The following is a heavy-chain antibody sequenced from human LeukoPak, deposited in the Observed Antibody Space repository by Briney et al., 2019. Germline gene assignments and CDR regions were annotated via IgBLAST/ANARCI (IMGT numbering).Heavy chain of an antibody. CDR2: IYTSGST. CDR3: ARDLGGYDLKDDAFDI. Sequence: SHTLSLTCSVSGGSISIGSYYGSSIRQPAGKGLEWIERIYTSGSTNYTHSVKSRVTISVDTSKNQFYLKLSSVTAADTAVYYCARDLGGYDLKDDAFDIWGQGTMVTVSS. CDR1: GGSISIGSYY. J-gene: IGHJ3*02. D-gene: IGHD5-12*01. V-gene: IGHV4-61*02.